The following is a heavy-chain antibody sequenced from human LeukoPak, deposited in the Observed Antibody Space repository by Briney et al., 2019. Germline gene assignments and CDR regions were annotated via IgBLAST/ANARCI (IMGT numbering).Heavy chain of an antibody. Sequence: PSETLSPTCAVYGGSFSGYYWSWIRQPPGKGLEWIGEINHSGSTNYNPSLKSRVTISVDTSKNQFSLKLSSVTAADTAVYYCARGRSGPNFQHWGQGTLVTVSS. CDR3: ARGRSGPNFQH. V-gene: IGHV4-34*01. J-gene: IGHJ1*01. CDR1: GGSFSGYY. D-gene: IGHD2-15*01. CDR2: INHSGST.